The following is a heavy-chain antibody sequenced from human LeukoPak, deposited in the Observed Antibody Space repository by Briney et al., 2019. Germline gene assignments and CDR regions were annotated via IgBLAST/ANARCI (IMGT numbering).Heavy chain of an antibody. CDR1: GGSFSGYY. CDR3: ARLIGAVAGGEDY. D-gene: IGHD6-19*01. Sequence: PSETLSLTCAVYGGSFSGYYWSWIRQPPGKGLEWIGEINHSGSTNYNPSLKSRVTISVNTSKNQFSLKLSSVTAADTAVYYCARLIGAVAGGEDYWGQGTLVTVSS. J-gene: IGHJ4*02. V-gene: IGHV4-34*01. CDR2: INHSGST.